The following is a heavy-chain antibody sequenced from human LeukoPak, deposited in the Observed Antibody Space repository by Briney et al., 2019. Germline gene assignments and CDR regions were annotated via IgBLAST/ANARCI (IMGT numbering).Heavy chain of an antibody. Sequence: SQTLSLTRTVSGGSISSGSYYWSWIRQPAGKGLEWIGRIYTSGSTNYNPSLKSRVTISVDTSKNQFSLKLSSVTAADTAVYYCARGGGGYWGQGTLVTVSS. J-gene: IGHJ4*02. CDR2: IYTSGST. CDR1: GGSISSGSYY. CDR3: ARGGGGY. V-gene: IGHV4-61*02. D-gene: IGHD3-16*01.